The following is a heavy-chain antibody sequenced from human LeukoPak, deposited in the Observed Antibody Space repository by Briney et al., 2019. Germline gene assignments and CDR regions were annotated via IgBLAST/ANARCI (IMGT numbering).Heavy chain of an antibody. CDR3: ARGRSGYGGDSGVASFAY. CDR1: GGSISSSSYY. J-gene: IGHJ4*02. D-gene: IGHD4-23*01. Sequence: AETLSLTCTVSGGSISSSSYYWVWIRQPPGKGLEWSGSIYYSGRTYYNPSLKSRVTLSVDTSKNQFSLKLTSVTAAATAVYYCARGRSGYGGDSGVASFAYWGQGTLVTVSS. V-gene: IGHV4-39*07. CDR2: IYYSGRT.